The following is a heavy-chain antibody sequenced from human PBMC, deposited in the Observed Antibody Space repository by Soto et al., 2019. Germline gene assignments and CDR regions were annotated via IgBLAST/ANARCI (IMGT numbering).Heavy chain of an antibody. CDR2: INHSGST. CDR1: GGSFSGYY. Sequence: SETLSLTCAVYGGSFSGYYWSWIRQPPGKGLEWIGEINHSGSTNYNPSLKSRVTISVDTSKNQFSLKLSSVTAADTAVYYCARKYGDGYNFPWVNSYYGRDVWAQGTRVPVSS. V-gene: IGHV4-34*01. J-gene: IGHJ6*02. D-gene: IGHD5-12*01. CDR3: ARKYGDGYNFPWVNSYYGRDV.